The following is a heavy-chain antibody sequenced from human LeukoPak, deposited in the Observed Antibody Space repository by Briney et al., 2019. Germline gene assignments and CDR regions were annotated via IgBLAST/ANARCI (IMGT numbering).Heavy chain of an antibody. CDR3: ARDPHRLNWGRYYFDY. Sequence: GGSLRLSCAASGFTFDDYGMSWVRQAPGKGLEWVSGINWNGGSTGYADSVKGRFTISRDNAKNSLYLQMNSLRAEDTALYYCARDPHRLNWGRYYFDYWGQGTLVTVSS. CDR1: GFTFDDYG. J-gene: IGHJ4*02. V-gene: IGHV3-20*04. CDR2: INWNGGST. D-gene: IGHD7-27*01.